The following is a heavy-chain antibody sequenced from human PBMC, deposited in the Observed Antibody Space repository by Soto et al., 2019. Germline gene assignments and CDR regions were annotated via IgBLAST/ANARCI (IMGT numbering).Heavy chain of an antibody. Sequence: SETLSLTCAVYGGSFSDYYWSWIRQPPGKGLEWIGEINHRGSTNYNPSLKSRVTISVDTSKNQFSLKLSSVTAADTAVYYCARFLDPGTTSAAVDYWGQGTLVTVSS. J-gene: IGHJ4*02. CDR1: GGSFSDYY. D-gene: IGHD1-7*01. CDR2: INHRGST. V-gene: IGHV4-34*01. CDR3: ARFLDPGTTSAAVDY.